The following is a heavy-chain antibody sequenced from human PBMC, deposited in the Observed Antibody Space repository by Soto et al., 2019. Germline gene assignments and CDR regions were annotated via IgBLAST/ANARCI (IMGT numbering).Heavy chain of an antibody. D-gene: IGHD3-16*01. CDR2: INAYNGNT. J-gene: IGHJ6*02. Sequence: QVQLVQSGAEVKNPGASVKVSCKASGYSFTRYGIGWARQAPGQGLEWMGWINAYNGNTNYAQNLQGRLTLTTDPSTTTANMELRSLRSNDTAIYYCAMVDVYVTPSPQDVWGQGTTVTVSS. CDR1: GYSFTRYG. CDR3: AMVDVYVTPSPQDV. V-gene: IGHV1-18*01.